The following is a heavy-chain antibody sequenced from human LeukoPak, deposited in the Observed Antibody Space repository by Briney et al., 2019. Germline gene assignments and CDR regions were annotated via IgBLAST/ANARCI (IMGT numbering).Heavy chain of an antibody. J-gene: IGHJ6*03. CDR1: GGSISSSSYY. D-gene: IGHD6-13*01. CDR2: ISHTGSS. Sequence: SSETLSLTCTVSGGSISSSSYYWGWIRQPPGKGLEWIGSISHTGSSYYNPSLKSRVTISVDTSKNQFSLRLSSVTAADTAVYYCARVYTGSSWDYYYYMDVWGKGTTVTVSS. CDR3: ARVYTGSSWDYYYYMDV. V-gene: IGHV4-39*07.